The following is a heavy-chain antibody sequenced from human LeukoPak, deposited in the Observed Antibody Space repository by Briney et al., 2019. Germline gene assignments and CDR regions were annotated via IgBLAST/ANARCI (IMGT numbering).Heavy chain of an antibody. CDR2: IRYDGNNK. V-gene: IGHV3-30*02. Sequence: GGSLRLSCAASGFTFSDYSMHWVRQAPGKGLNWVAFIRYDGNNKYYADSVKGRFTISRDNAKNSLYLQMNSLRAEDTALYYCARENIPYCGGDCYHARVEKNNWFDPWGQGTLVTVSS. J-gene: IGHJ5*02. D-gene: IGHD2-21*02. CDR3: ARENIPYCGGDCYHARVEKNNWFDP. CDR1: GFTFSDYS.